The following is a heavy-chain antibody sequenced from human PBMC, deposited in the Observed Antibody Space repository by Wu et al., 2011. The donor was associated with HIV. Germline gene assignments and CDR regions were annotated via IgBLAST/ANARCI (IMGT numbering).Heavy chain of an antibody. J-gene: IGHJ4*02. D-gene: IGHD3-22*01. CDR2: INPNSGGT. CDR1: GYSFTSYG. CDR3: ARVSRPVVVVPPEHYFDY. Sequence: QVQLVQSGVEVKKPGASVKVSCKASGYSFTSYGISWVRQAPGQGLEWMGWINPNSGGTNYSQKFQGRVTMTRDTSMSTAYMELSSLTSDDTALYFCARVSRPVVVVPPEHYFDYWGQGTLVTVSA. V-gene: IGHV1-2*02.